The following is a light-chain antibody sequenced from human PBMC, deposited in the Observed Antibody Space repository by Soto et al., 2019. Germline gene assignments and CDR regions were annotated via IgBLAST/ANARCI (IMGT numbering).Light chain of an antibody. CDR1: QSINSY. Sequence: DIQMTQSPSSLSASVGDRVTITCRASQSINSYLNWYQQKPGRAPNLLIYAASSLQSGVPSRCSGSGSGTDFTLTISSLQLEDFAAYYCQQTYSTPWTFGQGTSVEIK. V-gene: IGKV1-39*01. J-gene: IGKJ1*01. CDR2: AAS. CDR3: QQTYSTPWT.